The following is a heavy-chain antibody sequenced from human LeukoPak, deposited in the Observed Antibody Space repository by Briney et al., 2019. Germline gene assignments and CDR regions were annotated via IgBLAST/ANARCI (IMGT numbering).Heavy chain of an antibody. CDR3: ASSLYYYTSGAGLDY. CDR1: GGSISTYY. D-gene: IGHD3-10*01. CDR2: ISASGST. Sequence: SETLSLTCTVSGGSISTYYWSWIRQPAGKGLEWIGRISASGSTNYNPSLKSRVTMSVDTSKNQFSLNLSSVTAADTAIYYCASSLYYYTSGAGLDYWGQGTLVTVSS. V-gene: IGHV4-4*07. J-gene: IGHJ4*02.